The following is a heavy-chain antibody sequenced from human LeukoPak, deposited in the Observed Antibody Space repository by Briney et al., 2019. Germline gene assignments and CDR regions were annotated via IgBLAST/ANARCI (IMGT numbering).Heavy chain of an antibody. Sequence: GGSLRLSCAASGFTFSSYAMSWVRQAPGKGLEWVSAISGSGGSTYYADSVKGRFTISRDNSKNTLYLQMNSLRAEDTAVYYCAKSDTYYYDSSGYEGYWGQGTLVTVSS. CDR2: ISGSGGST. CDR1: GFTFSSYA. V-gene: IGHV3-23*01. J-gene: IGHJ4*02. CDR3: AKSDTYYYDSSGYEGY. D-gene: IGHD3-22*01.